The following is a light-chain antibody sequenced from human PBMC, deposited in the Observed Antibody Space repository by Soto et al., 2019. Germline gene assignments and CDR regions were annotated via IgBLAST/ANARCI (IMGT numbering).Light chain of an antibody. Sequence: QSALTQPASVSGSPGQSITISCTGTSSDVGGYKYVSWYQQHPGKAPKLMIYEVSNRPSGVSNRFSGSKSGNTASLTISGLQSEDEAEYYCCSYAGTHTFVIFGAGTKLTVL. V-gene: IGLV2-14*01. CDR1: SSDVGGYKY. CDR2: EVS. J-gene: IGLJ2*01. CDR3: CSYAGTHTFVI.